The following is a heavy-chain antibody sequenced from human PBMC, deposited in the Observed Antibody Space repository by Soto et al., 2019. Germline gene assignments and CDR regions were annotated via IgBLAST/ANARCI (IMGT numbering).Heavy chain of an antibody. J-gene: IGHJ5*02. V-gene: IGHV4-39*01. D-gene: IGHD5-18*01. CDR2: IYYSGST. Sequence: SETLSLTCTVSGGSISSSSYYWGWIRQPPGKGLEWIGSIYYSGSTYYNPSLKSRVTISVDTSKNQFSLKLSSVTAADTAVYYCARVISAMQLRLEGTSLDPWGQ. CDR1: GGSISSSSYY. CDR3: ARVISAMQLRLEGTSLDP.